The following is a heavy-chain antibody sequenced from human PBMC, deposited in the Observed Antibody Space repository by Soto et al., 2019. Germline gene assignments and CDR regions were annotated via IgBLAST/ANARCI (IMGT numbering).Heavy chain of an antibody. CDR2: IYYSGTT. CDR3: ARTTAVPNTLRSRYYFDY. Sequence: SETLSLTCSVSGGSVSDKTYYWSWIRQSPRKGLEWIGYIYYSGTTNYNPSLKSRVTISVDTSKNQFSLRLDSVTAADTALYYCARTTAVPNTLRSRYYFDYWGQGXLVTVHS. CDR1: GGSVSDKTYY. D-gene: IGHD4-17*01. J-gene: IGHJ4*02. V-gene: IGHV4-61*01.